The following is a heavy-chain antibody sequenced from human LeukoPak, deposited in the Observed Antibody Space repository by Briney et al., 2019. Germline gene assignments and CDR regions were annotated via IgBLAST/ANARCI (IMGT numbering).Heavy chain of an antibody. Sequence: ASVKVSCKASGYIFTNYGISWVRQAPGQGLEWMSWISANNGETRYAQNFQGRVTMTTDTSTTTAYMELRSLRSDDTAVYYCARDSPCSGGTCYSGVWGQGTLVTVSS. CDR3: ARDSPCSGGTCYSGV. CDR1: GYIFTNYG. J-gene: IGHJ1*01. D-gene: IGHD2-15*01. CDR2: ISANNGET. V-gene: IGHV1-18*04.